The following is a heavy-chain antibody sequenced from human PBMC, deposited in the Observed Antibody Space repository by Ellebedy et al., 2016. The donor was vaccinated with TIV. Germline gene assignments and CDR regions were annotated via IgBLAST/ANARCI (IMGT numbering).Heavy chain of an antibody. CDR1: GGSISSYY. Sequence: GSLRLSXTVSGGSISSYYWSWIRQPPGKGLEWIGYIYYSGSTNYNPSLKSRVTISVDTSKNQFSLKLSSVTAADTAVYYCATARYSSGFHWGQGTLVTVSS. CDR3: ATARYSSGFH. CDR2: IYYSGST. V-gene: IGHV4-59*12. J-gene: IGHJ4*02. D-gene: IGHD6-19*01.